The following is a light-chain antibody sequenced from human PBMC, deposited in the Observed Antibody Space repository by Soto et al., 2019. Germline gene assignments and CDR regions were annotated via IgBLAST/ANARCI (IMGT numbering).Light chain of an antibody. CDR2: GNS. Sequence: SLPSQPPSVCGAPGQRFTISCTGSISNIGAGYDVHWYQQLPGTAPKLLIYGNSNRPSGVPDRFSGSKSGTSASLAITGLQAEDEADYYCQSYDSSLSGYVFGTGTKVTV. V-gene: IGLV1-40*01. J-gene: IGLJ1*01. CDR3: QSYDSSLSGYV. CDR1: ISNIGAGYD.